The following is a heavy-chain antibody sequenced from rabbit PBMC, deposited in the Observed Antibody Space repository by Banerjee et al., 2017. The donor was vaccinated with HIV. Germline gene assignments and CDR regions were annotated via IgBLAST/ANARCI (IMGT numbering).Heavy chain of an antibody. D-gene: IGHD8-1*01. Sequence: QEQLEESGGDLVKPEGSLTLTCTASGFSFSNKYVMCWVRQAPGKGLEWIACINTSSGNTVYASWANGRFTISRSTSLNTVDLKMTSLTVADTATYFCARDLGGSYYVGFNLWGPGTLVTVS. CDR3: ARDLGGSYYVGFNL. CDR1: GFSFSNKYV. CDR2: INTSSGNT. V-gene: IGHV1S43*01. J-gene: IGHJ4*01.